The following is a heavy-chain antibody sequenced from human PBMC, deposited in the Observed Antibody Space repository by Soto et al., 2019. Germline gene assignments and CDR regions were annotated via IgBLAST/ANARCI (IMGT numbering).Heavy chain of an antibody. Sequence: QVQLVQSGAEVKKPGASVKVSCKASGYTFTSYAMHWVRQAPGHRLEWMGWINAGNGNKKYSQKFQGRVTITRDTSVSKAYIELSSLSTDVTAVYYGARGGYYGSGSYYDWGQGTLVTVSS. CDR2: INAGNGNK. V-gene: IGHV1-3*01. D-gene: IGHD3-10*01. J-gene: IGHJ4*02. CDR1: GYTFTSYA. CDR3: ARGGYYGSGSYYD.